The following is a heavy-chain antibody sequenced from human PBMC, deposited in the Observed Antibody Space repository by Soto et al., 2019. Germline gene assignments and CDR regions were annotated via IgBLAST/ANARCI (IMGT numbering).Heavy chain of an antibody. Sequence: GGSLRLSCAASGFTFSKYALTWVRQSPGKGLEWVSAINSYEHGPYYIDSVRGRFTISRDNSKNMVYLQMNDLRADDSAVYYCARGQRALITYGPFDPWGQGTLVTVSS. V-gene: IGHV3-23*01. J-gene: IGHJ5*02. D-gene: IGHD4-17*01. CDR3: ARGQRALITYGPFDP. CDR2: INSYEHGP. CDR1: GFTFSKYA.